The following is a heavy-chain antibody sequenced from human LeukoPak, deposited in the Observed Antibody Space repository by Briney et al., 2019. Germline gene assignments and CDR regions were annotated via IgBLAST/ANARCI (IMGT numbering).Heavy chain of an antibody. V-gene: IGHV3-7*01. J-gene: IGHJ6*03. CDR3: VRVKATTDYYYYMDV. D-gene: IGHD1-1*01. CDR2: IKQDGSEK. Sequence: GGSLRLSCAASGFTFSSYWMSWVRQAPGKGLEWVANIKQDGSEKYYVDSVKGRFTISRDNAKNSLYLQMNSLRAEDTAMYYCVRVKATTDYYYYMDVWGKGTTVTVSS. CDR1: GFTFSSYW.